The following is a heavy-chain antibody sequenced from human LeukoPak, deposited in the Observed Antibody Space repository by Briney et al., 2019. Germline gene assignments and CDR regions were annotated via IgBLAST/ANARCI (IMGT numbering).Heavy chain of an antibody. CDR2: INHSGST. CDR3: ARGFRSGYSSNLGMDV. J-gene: IGHJ6*02. CDR1: GGSFSGYY. V-gene: IGHV4-34*01. Sequence: PSETLSLTCAVYGGSFSGYYWSWIRQPPGKGLEWIGEINHSGSTNYNPSLKSRVTISVDTSKNQFSLKLSSVTAADTAVYYCARGFRSGYSSNLGMDVWGQGTTVTVSS. D-gene: IGHD6-13*01.